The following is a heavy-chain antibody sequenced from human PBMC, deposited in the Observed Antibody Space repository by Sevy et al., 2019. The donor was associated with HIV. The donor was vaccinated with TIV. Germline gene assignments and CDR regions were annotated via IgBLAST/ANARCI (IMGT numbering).Heavy chain of an antibody. V-gene: IGHV3-21*01. CDR2: ISSSSNYI. CDR3: ARDRRELSYDSSGYSDAFDI. J-gene: IGHJ3*02. Sequence: GGSLRLSCRVSGFSFQYSMNWVRQAPGKGLEWVSSISSSSNYIYYADSLKGRFTVSRDNAKSSVYLQMNSLRAEDTAVYYCARDRRELSYDSSGYSDAFDIWGQGTLVTVSS. CDR1: GFSFQYS. D-gene: IGHD3-22*01.